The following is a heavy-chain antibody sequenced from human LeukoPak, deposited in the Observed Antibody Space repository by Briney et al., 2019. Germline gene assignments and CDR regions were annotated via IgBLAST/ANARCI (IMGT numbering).Heavy chain of an antibody. V-gene: IGHV4-39*01. Sequence: SETLSLTCTVSGGSISSTSYYWAWIRQPPGKGLEWIGSIYYSGSTYYNPSLKSRVTISVDTSKNQFSLQLSSVTAADTAVYYCAGGSDDYNLVRGDSWFDPWGQGTLVTVSS. CDR1: GGSISSTSYY. D-gene: IGHD5-24*01. CDR2: IYYSGST. J-gene: IGHJ5*02. CDR3: AGGSDDYNLVRGDSWFDP.